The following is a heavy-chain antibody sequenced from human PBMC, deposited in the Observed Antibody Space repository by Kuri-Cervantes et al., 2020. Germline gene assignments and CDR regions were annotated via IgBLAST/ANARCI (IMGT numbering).Heavy chain of an antibody. CDR1: GYTLTELS. CDR3: ARVHSGYDDGIDY. D-gene: IGHD5-12*01. J-gene: IGHJ4*02. CDR2: MNPNSGNT. Sequence: ASVKVSCKVSGYTLTELSMHWVRQATGQGLEWMGWMNPNSGNTGYAQKFQGRVTMTRNTSISTAYMELSSLRSEDTAVYYCARVHSGYDDGIDYWGQGTLVTVSS. V-gene: IGHV1-8*01.